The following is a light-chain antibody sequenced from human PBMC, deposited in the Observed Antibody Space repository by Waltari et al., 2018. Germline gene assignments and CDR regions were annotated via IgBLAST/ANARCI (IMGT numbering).Light chain of an antibody. Sequence: DFQMTQSPSSLSASVGDRVTITCRASQSSSTYLNWYQQKPGKAPNLLIYAASSLQSGVPSRFSGSGSGTDFTLTISSLQPEDFATYYCQQSYSPLTFGGGTKVEIK. CDR2: AAS. J-gene: IGKJ4*01. CDR1: QSSSTY. CDR3: QQSYSPLT. V-gene: IGKV1-39*01.